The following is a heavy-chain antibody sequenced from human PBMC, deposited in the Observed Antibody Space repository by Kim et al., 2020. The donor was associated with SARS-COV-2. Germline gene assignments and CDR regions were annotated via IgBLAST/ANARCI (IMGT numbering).Heavy chain of an antibody. V-gene: IGHV1-69*13. CDR3: ARDSGGGNQFDY. CDR2: IIPIFGTA. D-gene: IGHD2-15*01. CDR1: GGTFSSYA. J-gene: IGHJ4*02. Sequence: SVKVSCKASGGTFSSYAISWVRQAPGQGLEWMGGIIPIFGTANYAQKFQGRVTITADESTSTAYMELSSLRSEDTAVYYCARDSGGGNQFDYWGQGTLVTVSS.